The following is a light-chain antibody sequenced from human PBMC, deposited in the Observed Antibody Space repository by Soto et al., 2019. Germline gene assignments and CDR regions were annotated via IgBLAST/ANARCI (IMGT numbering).Light chain of an antibody. J-gene: IGKJ2*01. CDR2: DAS. CDR3: QQPYT. V-gene: IGKV3-11*01. Sequence: EIVLTQSPATLSLSPGERATLSCRASQSVSSYLAWYQQKPGQAPRLLIYDASNRATGIPARFSGSGSGTVFTLPIRTLEPEDFAVYYCQQPYTFGQGTKLEIK. CDR1: QSVSSY.